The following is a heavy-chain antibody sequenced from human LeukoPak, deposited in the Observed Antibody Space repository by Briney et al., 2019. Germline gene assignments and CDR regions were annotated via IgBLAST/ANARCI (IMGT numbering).Heavy chain of an antibody. J-gene: IGHJ6*03. V-gene: IGHV1-69*05. CDR2: IIPIFGTA. Sequence: SVKVSCKASGYTFTSYTISWVRQAPGQGLEWMGGIIPIFGTANYAQKFQGRVAITTDESTSTAYMELSSLRSEDTAVYYCARVGYGSGYMDVWGKGTTVTVSS. CDR1: GYTFTSYT. D-gene: IGHD3-10*01. CDR3: ARVGYGSGYMDV.